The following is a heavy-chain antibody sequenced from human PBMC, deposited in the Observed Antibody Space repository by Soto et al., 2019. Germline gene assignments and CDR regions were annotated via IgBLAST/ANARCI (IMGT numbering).Heavy chain of an antibody. V-gene: IGHV3-53*01. CDR1: GLTISGKKY. J-gene: IGHJ3*01. CDR3: ATWHEREHAFDV. D-gene: IGHD1-1*01. Sequence: DVQLVQSGGGLIQPGESLRLSCADFGLTISGKKYVAWVRQAPGKGLEWVSALYGVDGSFYADSVTGLFTTSSDSSKTTVYLQMNDLRPDDTAVYYCATWHEREHAFDVWGQGTTVTISS. CDR2: LYGVDGS.